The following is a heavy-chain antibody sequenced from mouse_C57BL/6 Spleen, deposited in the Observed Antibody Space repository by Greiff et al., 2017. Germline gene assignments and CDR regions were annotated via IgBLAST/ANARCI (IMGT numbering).Heavy chain of an antibody. V-gene: IGHV1-82*01. CDR3: ASWEYGYDGNYYAMDY. J-gene: IGHJ4*01. CDR1: GYAFSSSW. D-gene: IGHD2-2*01. CDR2: IYPGDGDT. Sequence: VQLVESGPELVKPGASVKISCKASGYAFSSSWMNWVKQRPGKGLEWIGRIYPGDGDTNYNGKFKGKATLTADKSSSTAYMQLSSLTSEDSAVYFCASWEYGYDGNYYAMDYWGQGTSVTVSS.